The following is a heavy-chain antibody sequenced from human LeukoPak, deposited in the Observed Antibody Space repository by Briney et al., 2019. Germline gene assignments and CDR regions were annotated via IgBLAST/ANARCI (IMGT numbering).Heavy chain of an antibody. CDR3: ASQRGFYDYVWGSYRPSYYFDY. CDR1: GGSFRSSSYY. CDR2: IYYSGST. D-gene: IGHD3-16*02. Sequence: SETLSLTCTVSGGSFRSSSYYWGWIRQTPGKGLGWIGYIYYSGSTYYNPSLKGRVTISVDTSKNQFSLKLSSVTAADTAVYYCASQRGFYDYVWGSYRPSYYFDYWGQGALVTVSS. J-gene: IGHJ4*02. V-gene: IGHV4-31*02.